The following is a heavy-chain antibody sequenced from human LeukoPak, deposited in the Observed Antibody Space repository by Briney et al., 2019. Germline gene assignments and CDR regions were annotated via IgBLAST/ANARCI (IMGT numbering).Heavy chain of an antibody. Sequence: GGSLRLSCAASGLTVSGNHMSWVRQASEKGLEWVSVIYTGGGTYYADSVKGRFTISRDNSKNTLYLQMNSLRAEDTAVYYCAKVGFTMVRGDKNRPIDYWGQGTLVTVSS. D-gene: IGHD3-10*01. V-gene: IGHV3-53*01. CDR2: IYTGGGT. J-gene: IGHJ4*02. CDR1: GLTVSGNH. CDR3: AKVGFTMVRGDKNRPIDY.